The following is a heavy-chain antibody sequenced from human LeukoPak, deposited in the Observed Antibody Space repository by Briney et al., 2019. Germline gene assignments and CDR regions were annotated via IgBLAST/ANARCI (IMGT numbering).Heavy chain of an antibody. CDR1: GYTFTSYG. J-gene: IGHJ5*02. D-gene: IGHD2-2*01. V-gene: IGHV1-18*01. CDR2: ISAYNGNT. CDR3: ARDPPDSYCSSTSCYWATGNNWLDP. Sequence: ASVKVSCKASGYTFTSYGISWVRQAPGQGLEWMGWISAYNGNTNYAQKLQGRVTMTTDTSTSTAYVELRSLRSDDTAVYYCARDPPDSYCSSTSCYWATGNNWLDPWGQGTLVTVSS.